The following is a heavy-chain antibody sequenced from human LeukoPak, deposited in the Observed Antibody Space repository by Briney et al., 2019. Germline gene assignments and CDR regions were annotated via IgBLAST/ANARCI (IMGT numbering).Heavy chain of an antibody. J-gene: IGHJ5*02. CDR1: GGSISSGGYS. V-gene: IGHV4-30-2*01. CDR2: IYHSGST. CDR3: ARVGYYNWFDP. D-gene: IGHD6-13*01. Sequence: SQTLSLTCAVSGGSISSGGYSWSWIRQPPGKGLEWIGYIYHSGSTYYNPSLKSRVTISVDRSKNQFSLKLSSVTAADTAVYYCARVGYYNWFDPWGQGTLATVSS.